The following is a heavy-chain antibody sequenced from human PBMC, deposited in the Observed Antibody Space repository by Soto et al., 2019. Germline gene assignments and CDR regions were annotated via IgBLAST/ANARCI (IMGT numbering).Heavy chain of an antibody. D-gene: IGHD4-17*01. V-gene: IGHV4-30-4*01. J-gene: IGHJ6*02. CDR1: GGSISSGDYY. Sequence: PSETLSLTCTVSGGSISSGDYYWSWIRQPPGKGLEWIGYIYYSGSTYYNPSLKSRVTISVDTSKNQFSLKLSSVTAADTVVYYCARDRQATVTTLNYGMDVWGQGTTVTVSS. CDR2: IYYSGST. CDR3: ARDRQATVTTLNYGMDV.